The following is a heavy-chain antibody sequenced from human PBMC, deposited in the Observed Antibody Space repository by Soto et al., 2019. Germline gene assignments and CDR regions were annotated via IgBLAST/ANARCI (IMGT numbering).Heavy chain of an antibody. CDR2: IFWNDDE. J-gene: IGHJ4*02. V-gene: IGHV2-5*01. CDR1: GFSLTTSGVG. CDR3: LHNRYIYHPLGH. D-gene: IGHD5-18*01. Sequence: SGPTLVNPTQTLTLTCTFSGFSLTTSGVGVGWIRQPPGKALEWLALIFWNDDERYSPSLKSRLTITKDTSKNQVVLTMTNMDRVDTASYYCLHNRYIYHPLGHWGRGNLVPVSS.